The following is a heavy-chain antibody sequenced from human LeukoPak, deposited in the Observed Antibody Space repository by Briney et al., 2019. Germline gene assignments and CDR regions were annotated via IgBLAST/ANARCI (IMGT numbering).Heavy chain of an antibody. D-gene: IGHD5-18*01. Sequence: SVKVSCKASGGTFSSYAISWVRQAPGQGLEWMGRIIPILGIANYAQKSQGRVTITADKSTSTAYMELSSLRSEDTAVYYCARATRGYSYAPDYWGQGTLVTVSS. V-gene: IGHV1-69*04. CDR3: ARATRGYSYAPDY. J-gene: IGHJ4*02. CDR2: IIPILGIA. CDR1: GGTFSSYA.